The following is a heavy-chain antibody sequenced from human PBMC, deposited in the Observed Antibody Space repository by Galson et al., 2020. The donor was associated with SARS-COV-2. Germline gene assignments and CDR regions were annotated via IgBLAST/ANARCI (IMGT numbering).Heavy chain of an antibody. CDR3: ARDIVVPDANERGYYYYYGMDV. Sequence: SETLSLTCTVSGGSISSGGYYWSWIRQHPGKGLEWIGYIYYSGSTYYNPSLKSRVTISVDTSKNQFSLKLSSVTAADTAVYYCARDIVVPDANERGYYYYYGMDVWGQGTTVTVSS. D-gene: IGHD2-2*01. CDR2: IYYSGST. CDR1: GGSISSGGYY. V-gene: IGHV4-31*03. J-gene: IGHJ6*02.